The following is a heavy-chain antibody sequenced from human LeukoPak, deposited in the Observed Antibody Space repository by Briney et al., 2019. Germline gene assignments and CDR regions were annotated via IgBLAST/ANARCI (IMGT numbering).Heavy chain of an antibody. CDR3: ARDLPYYGDYPTRGSDSKSYNWFDP. D-gene: IGHD4-17*01. V-gene: IGHV1-18*01. CDR2: ISAYNGNT. Sequence: VASVKVSCKASGYTFTSYGISWVRQAPGQGLEWMGWISAYNGNTNYAQKLQGRVTMTTDTSTSTAYMELRSLRSDDTAVYYCARDLPYYGDYPTRGSDSKSYNWFDPWGQGTLVTVSS. J-gene: IGHJ5*02. CDR1: GYTFTSYG.